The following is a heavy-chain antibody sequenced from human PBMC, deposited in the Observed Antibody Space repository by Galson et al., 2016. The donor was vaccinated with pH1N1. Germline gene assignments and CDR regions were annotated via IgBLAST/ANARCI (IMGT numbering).Heavy chain of an antibody. CDR2: IYPGDSDT. V-gene: IGHV5-51*01. CDR1: GYSFTSYW. D-gene: IGHD2-15*01. J-gene: IGHJ6*03. CDR3: ARDLGWWVAYMDV. Sequence: QSGAEVKKPGESLKISCKGPGYSFTSYWIAWVRQMPGKGLEWMGIIYPGDSDTRYSPSFQGQVTISADKSINTAYLQWSRLKASDTAMYYCARDLGWWVAYMDVWGKGTTVTVSS.